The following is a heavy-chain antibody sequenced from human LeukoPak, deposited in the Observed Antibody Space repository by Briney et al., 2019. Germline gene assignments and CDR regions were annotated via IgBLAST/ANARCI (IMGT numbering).Heavy chain of an antibody. V-gene: IGHV3-30*02. D-gene: IGHD2-8*02. CDR3: AKDGSWSCTD. CDR2: IAHHGNNK. Sequence: GGSLRLSCAASGFTFSNYAMHWVRRGPGKGLEWVAYIAHHGNNKYYVDSVKGRFTISRDNSKKTLYLQMDSLRADDTAVYYCAKDGSWSCTDWGQGTLVTVSS. J-gene: IGHJ4*02. CDR1: GFTFSNYA.